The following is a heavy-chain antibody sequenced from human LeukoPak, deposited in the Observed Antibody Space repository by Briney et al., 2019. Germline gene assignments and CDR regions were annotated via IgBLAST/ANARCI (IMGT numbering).Heavy chain of an antibody. CDR2: ISGSGGST. CDR1: GFTFSSYA. J-gene: IGHJ4*02. D-gene: IGHD4-11*01. Sequence: GGSLRLSCAASGFTFSSYAMSWVRQAPGKGLEWVSGISGSGGSTYYADSVKGRFTVSRDNSKNTLYLLYLQMNSLRAEDTAVYYCAREYPTIVTYMGFDYWGQGTLVTVSS. V-gene: IGHV3-23*01. CDR3: AREYPTIVTYMGFDY.